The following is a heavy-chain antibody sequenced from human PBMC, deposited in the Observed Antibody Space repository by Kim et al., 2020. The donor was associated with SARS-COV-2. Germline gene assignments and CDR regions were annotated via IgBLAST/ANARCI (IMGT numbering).Heavy chain of an antibody. D-gene: IGHD3-22*01. CDR2: INHSGST. J-gene: IGHJ4*02. CDR1: GGSFSGYY. Sequence: SETLSLTCAVYGGSFSGYYWSWIRQPPGKGLEWIGEINHSGSTNYNPSLKSRVTISVDTSKNQFSLKLSSVTAADTAVYYCARGQFGSSGYYLQKACYFDYWGQGTLVTVSS. V-gene: IGHV4-34*01. CDR3: ARGQFGSSGYYLQKACYFDY.